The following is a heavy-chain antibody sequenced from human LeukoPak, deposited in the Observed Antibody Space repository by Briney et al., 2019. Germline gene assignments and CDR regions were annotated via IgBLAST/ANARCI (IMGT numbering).Heavy chain of an antibody. CDR1: GFTFSSYS. D-gene: IGHD2-2*01. J-gene: IGHJ6*02. V-gene: IGHV3-21*01. CDR3: ARVVSPRYCSSTSCQNYYYYYGMDV. CDR2: ISSSSSYI. Sequence: PGGSLRLSCAASGFTFSSYSMNWVRQAPGKGLEWVSSISSSSSYIYYADSVKGRFTISRDNAKNSLYLQMNSLRAEDTAVYYCARVVSPRYCSSTSCQNYYYYYGMDVWGQGTTVTVSS.